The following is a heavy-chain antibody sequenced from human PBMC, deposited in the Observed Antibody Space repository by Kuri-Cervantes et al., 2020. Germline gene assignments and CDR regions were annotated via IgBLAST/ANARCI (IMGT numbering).Heavy chain of an antibody. V-gene: IGHV4-4*02. Sequence: SETLSLTCAVSGGSISSSNWWSWVRQPPGKGLEWIGEIYHSGSTNYNPSLKSRVTISVDKSKNQFSLKLSSVTAADTAVYYCARGLTDINQRSYYDSWAQGTLVTVSS. J-gene: IGHJ4*02. CDR2: IYHSGST. CDR3: ARGLTDINQRSYYDS. CDR1: GGSISSSNW. D-gene: IGHD3-16*01.